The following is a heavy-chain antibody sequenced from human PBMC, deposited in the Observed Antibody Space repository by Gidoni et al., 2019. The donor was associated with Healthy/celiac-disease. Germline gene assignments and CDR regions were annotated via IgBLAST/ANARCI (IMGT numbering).Heavy chain of an antibody. D-gene: IGHD2-2*01. CDR2: IYHSGST. V-gene: IGHV4-38-2*01. Sequence: QVQLQESGPGLVKPSETLSLTCAVSVYSIRSGYYWGWIRQPPGKGLEWIGSIYHSGSTYYNPSLKSRVTISVDTSKNQFSLKLSSVTAADTAVYYCARGIVVVPAAMSWDGMDVWGQGTTVTVSS. J-gene: IGHJ6*02. CDR3: ARGIVVVPAAMSWDGMDV. CDR1: VYSIRSGYY.